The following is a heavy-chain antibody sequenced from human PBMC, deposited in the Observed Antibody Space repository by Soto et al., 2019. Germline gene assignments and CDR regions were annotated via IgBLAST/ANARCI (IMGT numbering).Heavy chain of an antibody. J-gene: IGHJ5*02. CDR1: GGSISSSNW. Sequence: QVQLHESGPGLVKPSGTLSLTCAVSGGSISSSNWWSWVRQPPGKGLEWIGEIYHSGSTNYNPSLKSRVTISVDKSKNQFSLKLSSLTAADTAVYYCAKDSVAVAGVALNWFDPWGQGTLVTVSS. D-gene: IGHD6-19*01. CDR2: IYHSGST. V-gene: IGHV4-4*02. CDR3: AKDSVAVAGVALNWFDP.